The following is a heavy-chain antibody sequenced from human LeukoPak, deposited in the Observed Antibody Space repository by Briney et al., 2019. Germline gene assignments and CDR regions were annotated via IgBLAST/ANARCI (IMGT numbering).Heavy chain of an antibody. Sequence: GGSLRLSCAASGFTFSSYSMNWVRQAPGKGLEWVSSISSSSSYIYYADSVKGRFTISSDNAKTSLYLQMNSLRAEDTAVYYCARARGRKYYYDYYYMDVWGKGTTVTVSS. CDR2: ISSSSSYI. V-gene: IGHV3-21*01. CDR1: GFTFSSYS. CDR3: ARARGRKYYYDYYYMDV. J-gene: IGHJ6*03. D-gene: IGHD1-14*01.